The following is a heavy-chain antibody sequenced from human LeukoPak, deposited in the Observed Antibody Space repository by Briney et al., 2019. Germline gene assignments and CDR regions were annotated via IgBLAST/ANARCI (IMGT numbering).Heavy chain of an antibody. J-gene: IGHJ4*02. CDR3: ARGASYRVEGH. Sequence: ASVKVSCKASGGTFSNYAVGWVRQAPGHGLEWMGIINPSGGSTSYAQKFQGRVTMTRDTSTSTVYMELSSLRSEDTAVYYCARGASYRVEGHWGQGTLVTVSS. D-gene: IGHD5-24*01. V-gene: IGHV1-46*01. CDR2: INPSGGST. CDR1: GGTFSNYA.